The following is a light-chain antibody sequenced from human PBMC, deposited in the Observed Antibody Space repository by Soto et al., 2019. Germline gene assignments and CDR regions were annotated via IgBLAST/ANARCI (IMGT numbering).Light chain of an antibody. CDR1: QTISIY. CDR2: RAS. J-gene: IGKJ5*01. V-gene: IGKV1-39*01. CDR3: QQSYSTPIT. Sequence: DIQMTQSPSSLSASVGDRVTITCRASQTISIYLNWYQQKPGKAPKLLIFRASNLQTEVPSRFTGSGSGTDFALTISSLQPEDFAAYYCQQSYSTPITFGQGTRLEIQ.